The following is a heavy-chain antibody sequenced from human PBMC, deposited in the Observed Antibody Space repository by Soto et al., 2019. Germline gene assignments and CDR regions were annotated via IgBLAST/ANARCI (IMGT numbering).Heavy chain of an antibody. J-gene: IGHJ6*02. Sequence: QVPLPESGPGLVKPSETLSLTCTVSSDSSSSYKLSWIRQPPGKGLEWIGYIDNNGGISYNPSLRNRITITTSIDTSTKQVSLRLSSVTAADTAVYYCVRQGFVPLHGLVDVWGQGTTVTV. D-gene: IGHD3-10*01. CDR3: VRQGFVPLHGLVDV. CDR2: IDNNGGI. V-gene: IGHV4-59*08. CDR1: SDSSSSYK.